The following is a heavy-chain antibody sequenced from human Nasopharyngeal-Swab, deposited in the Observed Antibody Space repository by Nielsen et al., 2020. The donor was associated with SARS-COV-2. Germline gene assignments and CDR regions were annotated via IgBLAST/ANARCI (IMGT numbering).Heavy chain of an antibody. CDR2: IYSGGST. J-gene: IGHJ3*02. CDR1: GFTVSSNY. D-gene: IGHD6-19*01. CDR3: ARESSSGWYGDAFDI. V-gene: IGHV3-53*01. Sequence: GESLKISCAASGFTVSSNYMSWVRQAPGKGLEWVSVIYSGGSTYYADSVKGRFTISRDNSKNTLYLQMNSLRAEDTAVYYCARESSSGWYGDAFDIWGQGTMATVSS.